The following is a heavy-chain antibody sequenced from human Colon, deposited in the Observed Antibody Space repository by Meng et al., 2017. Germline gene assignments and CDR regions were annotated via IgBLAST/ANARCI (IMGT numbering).Heavy chain of an antibody. Sequence: QVQLVQSGAEVKKPGASVTVSCKSSGYTLYFHRLRLRPGEGLEWRGRINPRTGDTKSAQSFQGRVTMTRDTSTTTFSMDLRSLTTDDSAIYFCARESADGGSFGLWGQGTLVTVSS. V-gene: IGHV1-2*06. CDR1: GYTLY. CDR2: INPRTGDT. D-gene: IGHD2-15*01. CDR3: ARESADGGSFGL. J-gene: IGHJ4*02.